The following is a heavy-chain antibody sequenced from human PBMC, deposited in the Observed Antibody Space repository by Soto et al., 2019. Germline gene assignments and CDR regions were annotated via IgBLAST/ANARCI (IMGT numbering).Heavy chain of an antibody. CDR1: GYIFTSYG. Sequence: QAHLVQSGPEVKKPGASVKVSCKGSGYIFTSYGIAWVRQAPGQGLEWMGWISAHNGKTESAQKSQGTVTVTRDTSPSPAYLELMSLRSVVTALYYCARGRSGDYWGQGALVTVSS. CDR2: ISAHNGKT. J-gene: IGHJ4*02. CDR3: ARGRSGDY. V-gene: IGHV1-18*01.